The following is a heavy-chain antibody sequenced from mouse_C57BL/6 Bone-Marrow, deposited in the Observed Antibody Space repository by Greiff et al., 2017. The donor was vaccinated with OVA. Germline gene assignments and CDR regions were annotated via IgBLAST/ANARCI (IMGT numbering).Heavy chain of an antibody. CDR1: GYTFTDSY. CDR2: INPYNGGT. V-gene: IGHV1-19*01. J-gene: IGHJ3*01. D-gene: IGHD3-3*01. Sequence: VQLQQSGPVLVNPVASVKMSCKASGYTFTDSYMNWVKQSHGKSLEWIGVINPYNGGTSYNQKFKGKATLTVDKSSSTAYMELNSLTSEDSAVYYCGTGFAYWGQGTLVTVSA. CDR3: GTGFAY.